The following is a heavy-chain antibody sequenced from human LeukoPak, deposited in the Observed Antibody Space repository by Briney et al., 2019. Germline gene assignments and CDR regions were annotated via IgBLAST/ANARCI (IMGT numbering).Heavy chain of an antibody. Sequence: GGSLRLPCAASGFAVSYNYMSWVRQAPGKGLEWVSVIYSGGRTYYADSVKGRFTISRDISENTLNLQMNSLRAEDTAVYYCARVGDGPFDMWGQGTMVIVSS. CDR1: GFAVSYNY. CDR3: ARVGDGPFDM. V-gene: IGHV3-53*01. D-gene: IGHD3-16*01. CDR2: IYSGGRT. J-gene: IGHJ3*02.